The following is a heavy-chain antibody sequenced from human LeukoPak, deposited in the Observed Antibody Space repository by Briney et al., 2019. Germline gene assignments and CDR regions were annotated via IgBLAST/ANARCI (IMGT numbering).Heavy chain of an antibody. CDR3: ARDYPTAQWLLTGGDY. CDR1: GFTFSDYS. CDR2: ISTSGSYK. D-gene: IGHD6-19*01. Sequence: GGSLRLSCVASGFTFSDYSMNWVRQPPGKGLEWVSSISTSGSYKFYADSVKGRFTISRDNAKNSLSLQMNSLRAEDTAVYYCARDYPTAQWLLTGGDYWRQGTLVTVS. V-gene: IGHV3-21*01. J-gene: IGHJ4*02.